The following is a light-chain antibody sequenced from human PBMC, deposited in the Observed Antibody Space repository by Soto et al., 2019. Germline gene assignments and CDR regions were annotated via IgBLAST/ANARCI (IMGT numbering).Light chain of an antibody. CDR2: WAS. CDR1: QSVLYSSNNKNY. Sequence: DIVMTQSPDSLAVSLGERATINCKSSQSVLYSSNNKNYLAWYQQKPRQPPKLLIYWASTRESGVPDRFSGSGSGTEFTLTISSLQAEDVAVYYCQQYYTTPLTFGGGTKVEIK. V-gene: IGKV4-1*01. CDR3: QQYYTTPLT. J-gene: IGKJ4*01.